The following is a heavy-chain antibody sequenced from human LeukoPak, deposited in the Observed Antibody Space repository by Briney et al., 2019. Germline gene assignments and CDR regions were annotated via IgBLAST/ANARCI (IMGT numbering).Heavy chain of an antibody. CDR2: ISSSSSYI. V-gene: IGHV3-21*04. CDR1: GFTFSSYS. CDR3: APDLRGAAWSLDY. D-gene: IGHD2-15*01. Sequence: GGSLRLSCAASGFTFSSYSMNWVRQAPGKGLEWVSSISSSSSYIYYADSVKGRFTISRDNAKNSLYLQMNSLRAEDTAVYYCAPDLRGAAWSLDYWGQGTLVTVSS. J-gene: IGHJ4*02.